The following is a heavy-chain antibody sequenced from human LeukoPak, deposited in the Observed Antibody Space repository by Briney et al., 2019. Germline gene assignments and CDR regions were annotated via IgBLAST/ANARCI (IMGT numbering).Heavy chain of an antibody. V-gene: IGHV3-30*14. J-gene: IGHJ4*02. CDR1: GFTFSSYS. Sequence: GGSLRLFCATSGFTFSSYSIHWVRQAPGKGLEWVSVISNDGNTKYYADSVKGRSTISRDNSRNTLYLQINSLRSEDTAVYYCARERAVNGWRSAHFDYWGQGTLVTVSS. CDR3: ARERAVNGWRSAHFDY. D-gene: IGHD6-19*01. CDR2: ISNDGNTK.